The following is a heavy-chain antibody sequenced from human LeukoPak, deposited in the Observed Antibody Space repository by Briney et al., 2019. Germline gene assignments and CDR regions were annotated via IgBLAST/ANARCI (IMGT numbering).Heavy chain of an antibody. CDR3: ASYYYDSSGYPYYYYYMDV. CDR2: IIPIFGTA. V-gene: IGHV1-69*13. CDR1: GGTFSSYA. J-gene: IGHJ6*03. Sequence: ASVKVSCKASGGTFSSYAISWVRQAPGQGLEWMGGIIPIFGTANYAQKFQGRVTITADESTSTAYMELSSLGSEDTAVYYCASYYYDSSGYPYYYYYMDVWGKGTTVTVSS. D-gene: IGHD3-22*01.